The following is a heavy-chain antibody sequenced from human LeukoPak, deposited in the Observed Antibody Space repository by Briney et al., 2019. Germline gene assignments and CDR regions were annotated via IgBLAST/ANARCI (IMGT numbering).Heavy chain of an antibody. V-gene: IGHV3-74*01. CDR2: INSDGSST. CDR3: ARCLSGYLRPFDY. D-gene: IGHD3-22*01. CDR1: GFTFSSYW. Sequence: GGPLRLSCGASGFTFSSYWMHWVRQAPGKGLVWVSRINSDGSSTGYADSVKGRFTISRDNAKNTLYLQMDSLRAEDTAVYYCARCLSGYLRPFDYWGQGTLVTVSS. J-gene: IGHJ4*02.